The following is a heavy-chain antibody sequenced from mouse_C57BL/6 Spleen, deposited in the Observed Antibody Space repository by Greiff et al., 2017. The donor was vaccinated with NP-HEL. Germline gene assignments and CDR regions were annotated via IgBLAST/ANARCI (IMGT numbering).Heavy chain of an antibody. CDR2: IYPGSGNT. CDR3: ATSSSGSYAMDY. J-gene: IGHJ4*01. Sequence: QVHVKQSGAELVRPGASVKLSCKASGYTFTDYYINWVKQRPGQGLEWIARIYPGSGNTYYNEKFKGKATLTAEKSSSTAYMQLSSLTSEDSAVYFCATSSSGSYAMDYWGQGTSVTVSS. D-gene: IGHD3-2*02. CDR1: GYTFTDYY. V-gene: IGHV1-76*01.